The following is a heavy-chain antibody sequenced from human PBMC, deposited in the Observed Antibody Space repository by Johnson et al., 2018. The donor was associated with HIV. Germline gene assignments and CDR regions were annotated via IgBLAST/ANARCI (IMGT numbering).Heavy chain of an antibody. D-gene: IGHD3-22*01. CDR1: GFTFDDYG. J-gene: IGHJ3*02. CDR2: INWNGGST. V-gene: IGHV3-20*04. Sequence: VQLVESGGGLVQPGRSLRLSCAASGFTFDDYGMSWVRQAPGKGLEWVSGINWNGGSTGYADSVKGRFTISRDNANNSLYLQMNSLRAEDTALYYCARGVRDSSGYPFAFDIWGQGTMVSVSS. CDR3: ARGVRDSSGYPFAFDI.